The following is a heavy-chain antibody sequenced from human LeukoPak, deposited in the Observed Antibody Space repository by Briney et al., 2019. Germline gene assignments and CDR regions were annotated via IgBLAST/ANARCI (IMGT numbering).Heavy chain of an antibody. CDR1: GLTIGSRY. D-gene: IGHD7-27*01. CDR2: TSLDGSNK. CDR3: ARDLTLGKPDYFDH. V-gene: IGHV3-30*03. Sequence: GESLRLSCVAPGLTIGSRYMNWVRQAPGRGLEWVAVTSLDGSNKLYTDTVRGRFIISRDNSKNTVYLQMDSLRAEDTAVYYCARDLTLGKPDYFDHWGQGTLVTVSS. J-gene: IGHJ4*02.